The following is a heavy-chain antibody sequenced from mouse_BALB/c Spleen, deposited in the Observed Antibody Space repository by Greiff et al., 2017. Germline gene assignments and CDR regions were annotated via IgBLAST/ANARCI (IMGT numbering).Heavy chain of an antibody. D-gene: IGHD2-4*01. Sequence: EVKVEESGGGLVQPGGSRKLSCAASGFTFSSFGMHWVRQAPEKGLEWVAYISSGSSTIYYADTVKGRFTISRDNPKNTLFLQMTSLRSEDTAMYYCARSPYDYDLYYFDYWGQGTTLTVSS. CDR2: ISSGSSTI. CDR3: ARSPYDYDLYYFDY. J-gene: IGHJ2*01. CDR1: GFTFSSFG. V-gene: IGHV5-17*02.